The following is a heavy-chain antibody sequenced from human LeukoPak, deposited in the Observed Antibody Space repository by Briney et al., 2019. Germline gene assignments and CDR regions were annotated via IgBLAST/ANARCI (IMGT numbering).Heavy chain of an antibody. Sequence: GGSLRLSCAASGFTFSNSAMSWVRQAPGKGLEWVSTLSGSGITTYYADSVKGRSTISRDNSKNTLYLQMNSLRAEDTAGYYCAKGIYSSGWSYFDYWGHGTLVTVSS. CDR1: GFTFSNSA. J-gene: IGHJ4*01. D-gene: IGHD6-19*01. V-gene: IGHV3-23*01. CDR3: AKGIYSSGWSYFDY. CDR2: LSGSGITT.